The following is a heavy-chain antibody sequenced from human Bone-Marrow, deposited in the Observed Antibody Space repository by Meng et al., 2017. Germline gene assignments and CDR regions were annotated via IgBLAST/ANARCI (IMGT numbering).Heavy chain of an antibody. D-gene: IGHD2-15*01. CDR1: GFTFDDYA. V-gene: IGHV3-43D*03. CDR2: ISWDGGST. J-gene: IGHJ6*02. Sequence: ESLKISCAASGFTFDDYAMHWVRQAPGKGLEWVSLISWDGGSTYYADSVKGRFTISRDNSKNSLYLQMSSLRAEDTALYYCAKDLIGYCSGGSCSHHYYGMDVWGQGNTVTVSS. CDR3: AKDLIGYCSGGSCSHHYYGMDV.